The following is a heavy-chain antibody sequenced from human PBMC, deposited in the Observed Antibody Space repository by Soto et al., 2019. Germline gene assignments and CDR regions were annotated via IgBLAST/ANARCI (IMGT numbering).Heavy chain of an antibody. CDR3: AREGVYYDSSGYYRSGAFDI. Sequence: PGGSLRLSCAASGFTFSDYYMSWIRQAPGKGLEWVSYISSSGSTIYYADPVKGRFTISRDNAKNSLYLQMNSLRAEDTAVYYCAREGVYYDSSGYYRSGAFDIWGQGTMVTVSS. J-gene: IGHJ3*02. V-gene: IGHV3-11*01. D-gene: IGHD3-22*01. CDR1: GFTFSDYY. CDR2: ISSSGSTI.